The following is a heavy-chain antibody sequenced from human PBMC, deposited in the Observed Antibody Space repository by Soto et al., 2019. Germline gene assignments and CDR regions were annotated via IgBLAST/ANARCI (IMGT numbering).Heavy chain of an antibody. CDR2: MNPNNGDT. CDR3: ARGHRWWEQGGNAFDF. Sequence: QVPPVQSGAEVKKPGASVKVSCKASGYTFTSYGLNWVRRASGQGLEWMGWMNPNNGDTGYAQKFQGRVTMTRSASITTAYMELSSLRSEDTAVYFCARGHRWWEQGGNAFDFWGQGTMVSVSS. CDR1: GYTFTSYG. D-gene: IGHD2-15*01. J-gene: IGHJ3*01. V-gene: IGHV1-8*01.